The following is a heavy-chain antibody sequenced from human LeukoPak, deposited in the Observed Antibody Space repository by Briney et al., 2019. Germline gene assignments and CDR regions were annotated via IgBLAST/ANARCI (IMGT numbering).Heavy chain of an antibody. CDR2: IYYTGST. V-gene: IGHV4-59*01. J-gene: IGHJ2*01. CDR3: ARDYDSSGLRYFDL. D-gene: IGHD3-22*01. CDR1: GASISDYY. Sequence: PSETLSLTCTVSGASISDYYLSWIRPPPARELAWIGYIYYTGSTEYNPSLPSRVTISVDTSKSQFSLKLTSVTAADTAVYYCARDYDSSGLRYFDLWGRGTLVTVSS.